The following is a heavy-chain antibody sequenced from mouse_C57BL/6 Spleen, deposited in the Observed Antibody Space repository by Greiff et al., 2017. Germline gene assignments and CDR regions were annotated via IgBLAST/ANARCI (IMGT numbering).Heavy chain of an antibody. CDR1: GYAFSSSW. CDR3: ARGRYYGSSGYFDY. J-gene: IGHJ2*01. D-gene: IGHD1-1*01. CDR2: IYPGDGAT. V-gene: IGHV1-82*01. Sequence: VQVVESGPELVKPGASVKISCKASGYAFSSSWMNWVKQRPGKGLEWIGRIYPGDGATNYNGKIKGKATLTADKSSSPAYMQLSSLTSEDSAVYFCARGRYYGSSGYFDYWGQGTTLTVSS.